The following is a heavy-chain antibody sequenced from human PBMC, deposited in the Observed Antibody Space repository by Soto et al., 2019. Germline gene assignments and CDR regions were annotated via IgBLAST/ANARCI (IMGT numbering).Heavy chain of an antibody. V-gene: IGHV1-69*13. J-gene: IGHJ6*02. Sequence: RASVKVSCKASGGTFSSYAISWVRQAPGQGLEWMGGIIPIFGTANYAQKFQGRVTITADESTSTAYMELSSLRSEDTAVYYCARDTRDPSYGMDVWGQGTTVTVSS. CDR1: GGTFSSYA. CDR2: IIPIFGTA. CDR3: ARDTRDPSYGMDV.